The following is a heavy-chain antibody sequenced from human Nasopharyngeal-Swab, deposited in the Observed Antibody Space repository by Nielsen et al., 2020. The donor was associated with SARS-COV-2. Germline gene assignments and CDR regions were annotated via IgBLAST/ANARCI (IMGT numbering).Heavy chain of an antibody. CDR3: AREGDYYYYYGMDV. J-gene: IGHJ6*02. CDR1: GGSFSGYY. Sequence: SETLSLTCAVSGGSFSGYYWSWIRQPPGKGLEWIGEINHSGSTNYDPSLKSRVIISVDTSKNQFSLKLISVIAADTAVYYCAREGDYYYYYGMDVWGQGTTVPVSS. CDR2: INHSGST. V-gene: IGHV4-34*01.